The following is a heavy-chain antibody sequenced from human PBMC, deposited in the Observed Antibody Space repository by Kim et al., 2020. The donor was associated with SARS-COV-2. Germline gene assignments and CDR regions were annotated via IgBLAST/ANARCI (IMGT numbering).Heavy chain of an antibody. J-gene: IGHJ4*02. V-gene: IGHV1-69*01. D-gene: IGHD6-6*01. CDR3: ARERGSSSSLYYFDY. Sequence: QKFQGRVTITADESASTAYMGLSRLRSEDTAVYYCARERGSSSSLYYFDYWGQGTLVTVSS.